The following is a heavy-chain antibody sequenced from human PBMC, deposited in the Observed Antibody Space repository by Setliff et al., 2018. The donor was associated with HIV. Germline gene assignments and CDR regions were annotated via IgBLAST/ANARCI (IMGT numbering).Heavy chain of an antibody. CDR2: ITSSSDTI. J-gene: IGHJ5*02. Sequence: LRLSCAASGFTFSSYSVSWVRQAPGKGLEWVSYITSSSDTIYYADSVKGRFTISRDNARNSLYLQMNSLRAEDTAVYYCARASFPRYCSITSCFEKGWFDPWGQGTLVTVSS. V-gene: IGHV3-48*01. D-gene: IGHD2-2*01. CDR1: GFTFSSYS. CDR3: ARASFPRYCSITSCFEKGWFDP.